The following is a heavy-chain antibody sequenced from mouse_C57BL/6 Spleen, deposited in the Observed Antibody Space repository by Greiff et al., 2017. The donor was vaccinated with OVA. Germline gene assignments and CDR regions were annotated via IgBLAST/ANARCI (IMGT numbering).Heavy chain of an antibody. V-gene: IGHV1-50*01. J-gene: IGHJ1*03. CDR3: AREFITTVVAPWYFDV. CDR2: IDPSDSYT. CDR1: GYTFTSYW. Sequence: KESCKASGYTFTSYWMQWVKQRPGQGLEWIGEIDPSDSYTNYNQKFKGKATLTVDTSSSTAYMQLSSLTSEDSAVYYCAREFITTVVAPWYFDVWGTGTTVTVSS. D-gene: IGHD1-1*01.